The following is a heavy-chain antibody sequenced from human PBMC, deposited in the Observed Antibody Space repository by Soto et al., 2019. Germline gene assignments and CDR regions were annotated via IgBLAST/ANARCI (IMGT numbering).Heavy chain of an antibody. CDR1: GFTFTNYW. CDR3: GSVFEY. Sequence: EVQLVESGGGLVQSGGSLRLSCAASGFTFTNYWMHWVRQAPGKGLVWVSRIDNDGGGTSYADSVKDRSTISRDNAKNTLYLQMNSLRPEDTAIYYCGSVFEYWGQGILVTVSS. J-gene: IGHJ4*02. CDR2: IDNDGGGT. V-gene: IGHV3-74*01.